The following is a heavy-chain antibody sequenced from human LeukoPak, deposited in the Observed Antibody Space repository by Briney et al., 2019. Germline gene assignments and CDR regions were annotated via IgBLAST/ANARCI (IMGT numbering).Heavy chain of an antibody. CDR3: ARDRNYDGSVYYEDDYFDY. D-gene: IGHD3-22*01. CDR2: ISSSSSYI. CDR1: GFTFSNYT. J-gene: IGHJ4*02. Sequence: GGSLRLSCAGSGFTFSNYTMNWVRQAPGKRLEWVSSISSSSSYIHYADSVKGRFSISRDNAKNSLYLQMNSLRAEDTAVYYCARDRNYDGSVYYEDDYFDYWGQGTLVTVSS. V-gene: IGHV3-21*01.